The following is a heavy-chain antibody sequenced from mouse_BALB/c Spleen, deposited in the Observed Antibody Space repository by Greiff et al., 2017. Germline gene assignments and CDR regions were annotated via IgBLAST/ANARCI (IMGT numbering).Heavy chain of an antibody. V-gene: IGHV2-9*02. CDR1: GFSLTSYG. CDR3: ARDMGPYYYAMDY. Sequence: VKLQESGPGLVAPSQSLSITCTVSGFSLTSYGVHWVRQPPGKGLEWLGVIWAGGSTNYNSALMSRLSISKDNSKSQVFLKMNSLQTDDTAMYYCARDMGPYYYAMDYWGQGTSVTVSS. J-gene: IGHJ4*01. CDR2: IWAGGST. D-gene: IGHD1-1*02.